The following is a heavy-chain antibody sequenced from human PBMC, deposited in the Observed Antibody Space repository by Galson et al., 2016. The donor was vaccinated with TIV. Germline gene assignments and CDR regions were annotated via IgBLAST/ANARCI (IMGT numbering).Heavy chain of an antibody. CDR2: ISDGGKT. J-gene: IGHJ6*02. Sequence: SLRLSCAASGLSVSINYVTWVRQAPGKGLEWVSLISDGGKTYYPDSVKGRFTISRDNSKNTLYLQMNSLRVEDTAVYYCARDRVVDATYYYYYYGMDAWGQGTAVTVSS. V-gene: IGHV3-66*02. D-gene: IGHD2-15*01. CDR1: GLSVSINY. CDR3: ARDRVVDATYYYYYYGMDA.